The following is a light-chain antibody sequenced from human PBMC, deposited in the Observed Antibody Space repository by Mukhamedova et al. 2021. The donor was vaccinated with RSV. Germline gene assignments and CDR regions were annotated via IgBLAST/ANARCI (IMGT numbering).Light chain of an antibody. CDR1: SLRSYY. V-gene: IGLV3-19*01. J-gene: IGLJ1*01. Sequence: HGDSLRSYYASWYQQKPGQAPVLVIYGKNNWPSGIPDRFSGSSSGNTASLTITGAQAEDEAAYHCNSRDNSGNHYVCGTGPTVTVL. CDR3: NSRDNSGNHYV. CDR2: GKN.